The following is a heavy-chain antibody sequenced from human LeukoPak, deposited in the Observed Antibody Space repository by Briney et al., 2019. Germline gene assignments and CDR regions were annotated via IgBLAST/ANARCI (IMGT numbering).Heavy chain of an antibody. V-gene: IGHV1-69*01. J-gene: IGHJ6*04. Sequence: GGSLRLSCAASGFTFSSYAMSWVRQAPGQGLEWMGGIIPIFGTANYAQKFQGRVTITADESTSTAYMELSSLRSEDTAVYYCARERKGSGSYRYGMDVWGKETTVTVSS. D-gene: IGHD3-10*01. CDR2: IIPIFGTA. CDR1: GFTFSSYA. CDR3: ARERKGSGSYRYGMDV.